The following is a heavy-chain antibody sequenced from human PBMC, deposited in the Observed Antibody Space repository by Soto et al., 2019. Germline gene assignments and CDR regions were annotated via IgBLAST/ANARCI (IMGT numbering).Heavy chain of an antibody. CDR3: ARERVAGTNYYYYHIDV. CDR2: ISGSGTTT. CDR1: GFTFSDYY. D-gene: IGHD1-1*01. V-gene: IGHV3-11*01. Sequence: GGSLRLSCAASGFTFSDYYLTWIRQAPGKGLEWVSYISGSGTTTFYADSVKGRFTISRDNAKNSLYLQMNSLRDEDTAVYYCARERVAGTNYYYYHIDVWGKGTTVTVSS. J-gene: IGHJ6*03.